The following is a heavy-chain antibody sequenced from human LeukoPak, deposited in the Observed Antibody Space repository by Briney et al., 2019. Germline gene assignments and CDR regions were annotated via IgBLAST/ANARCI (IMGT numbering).Heavy chain of an antibody. CDR1: GDSFTGYY. V-gene: IGHV4-34*12. D-gene: IGHD3-22*01. CDR2: IFHSATT. J-gene: IGHJ4*02. Sequence: SETLSLTCAVYGDSFTGYYWSWVRQPPGKGLEWIGEIFHSATTNYNPSLKSRVTISVDKSKNHFSLKLSSVTAADTAVYYCARAPYYDSSGYHSAYFEYWGQGTLVTVSS. CDR3: ARAPYYDSSGYHSAYFEY.